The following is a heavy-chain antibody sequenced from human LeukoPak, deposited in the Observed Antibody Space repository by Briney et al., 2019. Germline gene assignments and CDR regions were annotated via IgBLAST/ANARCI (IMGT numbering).Heavy chain of an antibody. CDR1: GFPFSSYW. J-gene: IGHJ4*02. Sequence: GGSLRLSCVASGFPFSSYWMTWVRQAPGKELEWVANIKQDGSKKSYVDSVKGRFTISRDNAKNSLYLQMNSLRAEDTAIYYCTRVGYIDEGIDYWGQGTLVTVSS. D-gene: IGHD5-24*01. V-gene: IGHV3-7*04. CDR2: IKQDGSKK. CDR3: TRVGYIDEGIDY.